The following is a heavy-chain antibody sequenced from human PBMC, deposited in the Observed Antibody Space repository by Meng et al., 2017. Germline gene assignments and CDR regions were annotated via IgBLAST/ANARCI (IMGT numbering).Heavy chain of an antibody. V-gene: IGHV3-53*02. CDR3: AKDVVGGEDY. J-gene: IGHJ4*02. D-gene: IGHD1-26*01. CDR1: GLTLSSNS. Sequence: EVGVVETGAGLLQHGGYLRCSCAASGLTLSSNSMSWVRQAPGKGLEWLSVIYSGGRTYYADSVKGRFTLSRDNSKNTVYLQMNSLRAEDTAVYYCAKDVVGGEDYWGQGTLVTVSS. CDR2: IYSGGRT.